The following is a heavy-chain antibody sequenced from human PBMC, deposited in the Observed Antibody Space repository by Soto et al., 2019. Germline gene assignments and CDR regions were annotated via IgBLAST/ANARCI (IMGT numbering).Heavy chain of an antibody. J-gene: IGHJ4*02. CDR2: VYYSGST. Sequence: SETLSLTCTVSGGSIDSGDYYWSWIRQPPGKGLEWIGYVYYSGSTNYNPSLKSRVTISVDTSKNQFSLKLSSVTAADTAVYYCARDAGGPADYWGQGTLVTVSS. CDR3: ARDAGGPADY. V-gene: IGHV4-61*08. D-gene: IGHD2-15*01. CDR1: GGSIDSGDYY.